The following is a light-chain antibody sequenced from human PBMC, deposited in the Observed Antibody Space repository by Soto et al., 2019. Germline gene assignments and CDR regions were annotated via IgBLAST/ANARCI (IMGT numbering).Light chain of an antibody. CDR3: QHYNSYSEA. CDR1: QSSSSW. J-gene: IGKJ1*01. Sequence: DIPMTQSPSTLSGSVGDRVTITCRASQSSSSWLAWYQQKPGKAPKLLIDKASTLKSGVPSRFSGSGSGTEFTLTISSLQPDDFATYYCQHYNSYSEAFGQGTKVEL. CDR2: KAS. V-gene: IGKV1-5*03.